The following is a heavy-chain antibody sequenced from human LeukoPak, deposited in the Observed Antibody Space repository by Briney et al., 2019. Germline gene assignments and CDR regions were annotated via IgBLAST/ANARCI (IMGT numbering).Heavy chain of an antibody. CDR1: GGSISSGDYY. CDR2: IYYSGST. Sequence: SQTLSLTCTVSGGSISSGDYYWSWIRQPLGKGLEWIGYIYYSGSTYYNPSLKSRVTISVDTSKNQFSLKLSSVTAADTAVYYCASSPIESYDSSGYYFYWGQGTLVTVSS. D-gene: IGHD3-22*01. J-gene: IGHJ4*02. V-gene: IGHV4-30-4*08. CDR3: ASSPIESYDSSGYYFY.